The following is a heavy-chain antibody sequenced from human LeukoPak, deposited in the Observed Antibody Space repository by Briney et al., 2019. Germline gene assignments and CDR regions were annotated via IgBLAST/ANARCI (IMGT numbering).Heavy chain of an antibody. J-gene: IGHJ4*02. Sequence: GGSLRLSCAASGLSFSSYAKSWVRRAPGKGLECVSVISGSGGSTNYADSVKGRLTLSRENSKNTESLQMKRLGAEETAAYYCAKGHSDYGTGFDLWGQGTLVTVSS. CDR3: AKGHSDYGTGFDL. CDR1: GLSFSSYA. CDR2: ISGSGGST. V-gene: IGHV3-23*01. D-gene: IGHD4-17*01.